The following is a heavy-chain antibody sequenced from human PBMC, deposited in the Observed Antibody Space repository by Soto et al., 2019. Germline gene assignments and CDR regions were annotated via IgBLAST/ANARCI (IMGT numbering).Heavy chain of an antibody. J-gene: IGHJ6*02. V-gene: IGHV2-70*01. Sequence: GSGPTLVNPTQTLTLTCTFSGFSLSTSGMCVSWIRQPPGKALEWLALIDWDDDKYYNTSLKTRLTISKDTSKNQVVLTMTNMDPVDTATYYCARIRGAAGGNYYYCMDVWGQGTTVTVSS. CDR3: ARIRGAAGGNYYYCMDV. CDR2: IDWDDDK. CDR1: GFSLSTSGMC. D-gene: IGHD1-26*01.